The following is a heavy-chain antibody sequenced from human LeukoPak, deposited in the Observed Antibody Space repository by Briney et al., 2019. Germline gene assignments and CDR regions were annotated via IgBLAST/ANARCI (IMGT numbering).Heavy chain of an antibody. CDR3: AKDGGTHFDH. D-gene: IGHD1-26*01. CDR2: ISSSGTTI. Sequence: GGSLRLSCAASGFTFSSYDMHWVRQAPGKGLEWVSYISSSGTTISYAQSVKGRFTITRDNAQNSLTLHMNTLRADDTAVYYCAKDGGTHFDHWGQGTLVTVSS. CDR1: GFTFSSYD. J-gene: IGHJ4*02. V-gene: IGHV3-48*01.